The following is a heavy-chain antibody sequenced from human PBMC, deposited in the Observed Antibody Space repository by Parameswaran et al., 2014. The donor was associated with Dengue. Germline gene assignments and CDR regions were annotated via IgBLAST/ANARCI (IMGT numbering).Heavy chain of an antibody. CDR2: IIPIYGTR. V-gene: IGHV1-69*01. CDR3: AKEVYGGNSGVYLYYYAMDV. J-gene: IGHJ6*02. Sequence: SWVRQAPGQGLEWMGGIIPIYGTRNYAQKFQGRVTITADESTSTAYMELSSLRSEDTAVYYCAKEVYGGNSGVYLYYYAMDVWGQGTTVTVSS. D-gene: IGHD4-23*01.